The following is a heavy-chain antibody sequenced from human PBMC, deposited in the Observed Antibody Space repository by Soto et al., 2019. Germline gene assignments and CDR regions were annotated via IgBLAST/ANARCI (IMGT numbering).Heavy chain of an antibody. CDR2: IYYSGST. CDR1: GGSISSYY. D-gene: IGHD2-15*01. J-gene: IGHJ4*02. CDR3: ARGYCCGGSCYGGDY. V-gene: IGHV4-59*01. Sequence: PSETLSLTCTVSGGSISSYYWSWIRQPPGKGLEWIGYIYYSGSTNYNPSLKSRVTISVDTSKNQFSLKLSSVTAADTAVYYCARGYCCGGSCYGGDYWGQGTLVTVSS.